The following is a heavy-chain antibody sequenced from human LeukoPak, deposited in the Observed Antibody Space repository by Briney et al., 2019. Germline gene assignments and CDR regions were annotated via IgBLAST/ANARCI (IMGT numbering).Heavy chain of an antibody. CDR2: IIPIFGTA. CDR1: GGTFSSYA. V-gene: IGHV1-69*05. Sequence: GASVKVSCKASGGTFSSYAISWVRQAPGQGLEWMGGIIPIFGTANYAQKFQGRVTITTDESTSTAYMELSSLRSEDTAVYYCARDKVRGGWKLNVAFVTWAQGKMVTV. CDR3: ARDKVRGGWKLNVAFVT. D-gene: IGHD2-15*01. J-gene: IGHJ3*02.